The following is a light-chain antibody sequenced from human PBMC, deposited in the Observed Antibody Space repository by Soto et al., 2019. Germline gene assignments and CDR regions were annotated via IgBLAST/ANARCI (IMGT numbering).Light chain of an antibody. V-gene: IGKV3-15*01. CDR3: QQYNNWPLT. CDR2: GAS. Sequence: EIVMTQSPATLSVSPWERATLSCRASQSVSSNLAWYQQKPGQAPRLLIYGASTRATGIPASFSGSGSGTDVTLTISSLQSEDFAVYYCQQYNNWPLTFGGGTKVEIK. CDR1: QSVSSN. J-gene: IGKJ4*01.